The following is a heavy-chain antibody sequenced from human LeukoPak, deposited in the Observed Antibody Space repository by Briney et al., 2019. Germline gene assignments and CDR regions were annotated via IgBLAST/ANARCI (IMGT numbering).Heavy chain of an antibody. D-gene: IGHD6-19*01. Sequence: ASVKVSCKASGGTFSSYDISWVRQAPGQGLEWMGWINPNSGGTNYAQKFQGRVTMTRDTSISTAYMELSRLRSDDTAVYYCARRLVAVAGTTFDYWGQGTLVTVSS. J-gene: IGHJ4*02. CDR2: INPNSGGT. V-gene: IGHV1-2*02. CDR3: ARRLVAVAGTTFDY. CDR1: GGTFSSYD.